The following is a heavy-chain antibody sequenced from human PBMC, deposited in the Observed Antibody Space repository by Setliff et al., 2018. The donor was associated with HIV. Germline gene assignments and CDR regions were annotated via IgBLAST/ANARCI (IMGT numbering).Heavy chain of an antibody. V-gene: IGHV3-66*01. J-gene: IGHJ5*02. D-gene: IGHD6-13*01. Sequence: GGSLRLSCAASGFTVSNDYMSWVRQAPGRGLEWVSVIHSGGSTYYADSVKGRFIISRDNSKNTLYLQMNSLRAEDTAVYYCARDPGRYNNNWHHWFDPWGQGTLVTVSS. CDR1: GFTVSNDY. CDR2: IHSGGST. CDR3: ARDPGRYNNNWHHWFDP.